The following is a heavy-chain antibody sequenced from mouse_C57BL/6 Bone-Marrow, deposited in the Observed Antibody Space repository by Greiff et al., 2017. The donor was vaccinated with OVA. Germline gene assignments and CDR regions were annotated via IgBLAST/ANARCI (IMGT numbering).Heavy chain of an antibody. CDR1: GYSFTGYY. Sequence: VQLQQSGPELVKPGASVKISCKASGYSFTGYYMNWVKQSPEKSLEWIGEINPSTGGTTYNQKFKAKATLTVDKSSSTAYMQLKSLTSEDSAVYYCADYDGSSYGYFGYWGQGTTLTVSS. J-gene: IGHJ2*01. V-gene: IGHV1-42*01. CDR3: ADYDGSSYGYFGY. CDR2: INPSTGGT. D-gene: IGHD1-1*01.